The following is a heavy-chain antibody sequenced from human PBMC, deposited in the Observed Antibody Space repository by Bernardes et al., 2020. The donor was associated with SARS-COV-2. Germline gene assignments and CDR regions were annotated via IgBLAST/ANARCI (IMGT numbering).Heavy chain of an antibody. D-gene: IGHD2-15*01. J-gene: IGHJ4*02. CDR1: GYTFTSYG. CDR2: ISAYNGNT. V-gene: IGHV1-18*01. Sequence: ASVKVSCKASGYTFTSYGISWVRQAPGQGLEWMGWISAYNGNTNYAQRLQGRVTMTTDTSTSTAYMELRSLRSDDTAVYYCVREDIGYCSGGSCQPFDYWGQGTLVTVSS. CDR3: VREDIGYCSGGSCQPFDY.